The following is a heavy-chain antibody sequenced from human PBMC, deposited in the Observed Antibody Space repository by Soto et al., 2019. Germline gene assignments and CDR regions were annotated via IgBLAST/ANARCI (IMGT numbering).Heavy chain of an antibody. CDR3: AREQWLPHYYFDY. J-gene: IGHJ4*02. Sequence: GGSLRLSCAASGFTFSSYWMSWVRRAPGKGLEWVANIKQDGSEKYYVDSVKGRFTISRDNAKNSLCLQMNSLRAEDTAVYYCAREQWLPHYYFDYWGQGTLVTVSS. CDR1: GFTFSSYW. V-gene: IGHV3-7*03. CDR2: IKQDGSEK. D-gene: IGHD6-19*01.